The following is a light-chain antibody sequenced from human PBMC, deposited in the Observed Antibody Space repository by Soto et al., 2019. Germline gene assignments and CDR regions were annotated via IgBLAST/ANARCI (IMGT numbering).Light chain of an antibody. CDR1: SGHSRYA. CDR3: QTWGTGIQV. V-gene: IGLV4-69*01. CDR2: LNSDGSH. Sequence: QAVVTQSPSASASLGASVKVTCTLSSGHSRYAIAWHQQQPEKAPRYLMKLNSDGSHSKGDGIPDRFSGSSSGAERYLTISNLQSEDEADYYCQTWGTGIQVFGTGTKLTVL. J-gene: IGLJ1*01.